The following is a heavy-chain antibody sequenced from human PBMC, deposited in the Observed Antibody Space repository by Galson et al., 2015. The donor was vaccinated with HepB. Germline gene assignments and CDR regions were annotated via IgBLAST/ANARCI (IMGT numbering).Heavy chain of an antibody. CDR3: ARVGVPAAIGDWFDP. Sequence: SETLSLTCTVSGGSISSSSYYWAWIRQPPGKGLEWIGSIHYSGRTYYNPSLKSRVTIYIDTTENQFSLKLSSMTAADTAVYYCARVGVPAAIGDWFDPWGQGTLVTVSS. CDR1: GGSISSSSYY. V-gene: IGHV4-39*01. J-gene: IGHJ5*02. CDR2: IHYSGRT. D-gene: IGHD2-2*01.